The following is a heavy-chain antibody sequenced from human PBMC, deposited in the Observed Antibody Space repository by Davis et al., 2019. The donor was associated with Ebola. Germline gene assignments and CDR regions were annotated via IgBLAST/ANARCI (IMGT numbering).Heavy chain of an antibody. D-gene: IGHD6-19*01. CDR1: GGSVSSGSYY. V-gene: IGHV4-61*01. J-gene: IGHJ6*02. CDR3: ARDDGSGWPYGMDV. CDR2: IYYSGST. Sequence: SETLSLTCTVSGGSVSSGSYYWSWIRQPPGKGLEWIGYIYYSGSTNYNPSLKNRVTISVDTSENQFALKLTSVTAEDTAVYFCARDDGSGWPYGMDVWGQGTLVTVSS.